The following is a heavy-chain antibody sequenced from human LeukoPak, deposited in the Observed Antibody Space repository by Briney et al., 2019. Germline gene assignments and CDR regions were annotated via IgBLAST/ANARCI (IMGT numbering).Heavy chain of an antibody. CDR3: ATGSDILDDAFDI. CDR1: GFTFSSYA. V-gene: IGHV3-64*01. D-gene: IGHD3-3*01. Sequence: GRSLRLSCAASGFTFSSYAMHWVRQAPGKGLEYVSAISSNGGSTYYANSVKGRFTISRDNSKNTLYLQMGSLRAEDMAVYYCATGSDILDDAFDIWGQGTMVTVSS. J-gene: IGHJ3*02. CDR2: ISSNGGST.